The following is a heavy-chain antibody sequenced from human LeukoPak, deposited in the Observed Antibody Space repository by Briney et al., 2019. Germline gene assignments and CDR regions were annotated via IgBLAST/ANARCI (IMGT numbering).Heavy chain of an antibody. J-gene: IGHJ4*02. V-gene: IGHV4-39*07. CDR1: GGSISSNSYY. Sequence: SETLSLTCTVSGGSISSNSYYWGWIRQSPGKGLEWIANIYYTGSTYYNPSLKSRITISVDTSKSQFSLELSSVTAADTAIYYCARVSDSRAVGPFDYWGQGTLVTVSS. CDR3: ARVSDSRAVGPFDY. CDR2: IYYTGST. D-gene: IGHD3-10*01.